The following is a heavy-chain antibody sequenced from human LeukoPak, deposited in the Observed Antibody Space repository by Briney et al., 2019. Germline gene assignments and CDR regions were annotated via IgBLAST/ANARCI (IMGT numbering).Heavy chain of an antibody. V-gene: IGHV4-59*01. D-gene: IGHD2-15*01. CDR1: GGSISSYY. Sequence: PSETLSLTCTVSGGSISSYYWSWIRQPPGKGLEWIGYIYYSGSTNYNPSLKSQVTISVDTSKNQFSLKLSSVTAADTAVYYCARDRILGRIDYWGQGTLVTVSS. CDR3: ARDRILGRIDY. CDR2: IYYSGST. J-gene: IGHJ4*02.